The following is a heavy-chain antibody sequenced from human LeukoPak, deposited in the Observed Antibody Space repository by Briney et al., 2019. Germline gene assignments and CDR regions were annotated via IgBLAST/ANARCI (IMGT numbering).Heavy chain of an antibody. V-gene: IGHV4-34*01. CDR1: GGSFSGYY. CDR3: ARGRVVAWFDP. D-gene: IGHD2-2*01. Sequence: SATLSLTCAVYGGSFSGYYWSWIRQPPGKGLEWIGEINHSGSTNYNPSLKSRVTISVDTSKNRFSLKLSSVTAADTAVYYCARGRVVAWFDPWGQGTLVTVSS. J-gene: IGHJ5*02. CDR2: INHSGST.